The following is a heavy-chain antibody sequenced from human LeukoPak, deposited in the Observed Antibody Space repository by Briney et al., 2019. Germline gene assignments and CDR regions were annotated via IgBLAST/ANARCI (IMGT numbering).Heavy chain of an antibody. J-gene: IGHJ5*02. V-gene: IGHV1-8*01. Sequence: EASVKVSCKASGYTFTSYDINWVRQATGQGLEWMGWMNPNSGNTGYAQKFQGRVTMTRNTSISTAYMELSSLRSEDTAVYYCASSGAYSSWHDNWFDPWGQGTLVTVSS. CDR1: GYTFTSYD. CDR3: ASSGAYSSWHDNWFDP. D-gene: IGHD6-13*01. CDR2: MNPNSGNT.